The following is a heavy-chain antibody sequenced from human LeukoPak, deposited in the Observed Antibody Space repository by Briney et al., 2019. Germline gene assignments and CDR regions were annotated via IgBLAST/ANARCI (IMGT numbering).Heavy chain of an antibody. D-gene: IGHD2-15*01. CDR1: GFTFSSYG. J-gene: IGHJ4*02. CDR2: ISYDGSNK. Sequence: GRSLRLSCAASGFTFSSYGMHWVRQAPGKGLEWVAVISYDGSNKYYADSVKGRFTISRDNSKNTLYLQMNSLRAEDTAVYYCANLGHYCSGGSCLDYWGQGTLVTVSS. CDR3: ANLGHYCSGGSCLDY. V-gene: IGHV3-30*18.